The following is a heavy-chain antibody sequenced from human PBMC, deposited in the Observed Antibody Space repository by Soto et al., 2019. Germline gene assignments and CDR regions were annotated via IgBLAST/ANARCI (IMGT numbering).Heavy chain of an antibody. CDR1: GLTFRSYG. V-gene: IGHV3-74*03. J-gene: IGHJ4*02. D-gene: IGHD2-21*01. Sequence: EVQLVESGGGLVQPGESLRLSCAAPGLTFRSYGRHWFRQAPGKGLVLVSRTKTDGSVAMYVDSVKGRFSISRDNAKNTLFIHMTSLRAEDTAVYYCVRDMQLWRLVSWGQGTLVTVSS. CDR2: TKTDGSVA. CDR3: VRDMQLWRLVS.